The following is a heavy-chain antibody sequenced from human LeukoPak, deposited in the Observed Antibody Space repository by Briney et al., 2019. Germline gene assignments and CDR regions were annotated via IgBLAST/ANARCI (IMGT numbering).Heavy chain of an antibody. CDR1: GGSINNYW. CDR2: IYHSGKT. D-gene: IGHD6-19*01. CDR3: ARHIAEAGQRGFDY. V-gene: IGHV4-4*02. J-gene: IGHJ4*02. Sequence: SETLSLTCAVSGGSINNYWWSWVRQPAGKGLEWIGEIYHSGKTNYNVSLKSRVTMSVGKSKNQFSLKLTSVTAADTAFYFCARHIAEAGQRGFDYWGRGTLVTVSS.